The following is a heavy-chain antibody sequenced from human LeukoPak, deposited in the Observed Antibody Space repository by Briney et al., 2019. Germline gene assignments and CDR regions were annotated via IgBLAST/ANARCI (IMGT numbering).Heavy chain of an antibody. J-gene: IGHJ3*02. CDR1: GGSISSGGYY. CDR3: ARSSKTQWLSPGDGFDI. D-gene: IGHD6-19*01. CDR2: INHSGST. Sequence: PSETLSLTCTVSGGSISSGGYYWSWIRQPPGKGLEWIGEINHSGSTNYNPSLRSRVTISVDTSKNQFSLKFTSMTAADTAVYYCARSSKTQWLSPGDGFDIWGRGTLVTVSS. V-gene: IGHV4-61*08.